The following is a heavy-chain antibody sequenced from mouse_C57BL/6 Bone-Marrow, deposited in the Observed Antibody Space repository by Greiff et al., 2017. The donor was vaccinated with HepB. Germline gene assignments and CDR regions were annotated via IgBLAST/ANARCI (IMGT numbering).Heavy chain of an antibody. CDR1: GFSLSTFGMG. Sequence: QVTLKVSGPGILQPSQTLSLTCSFSGFSLSTFGMGVGWIRQPSGKGLEWLVHIWWDDDKYYNPALKSRLTISKDTSKNQVFLKIANVDTADTATYYCARIGDYYGSSYWYFDVWGTGTTVTVSS. D-gene: IGHD1-1*01. V-gene: IGHV8-8*01. J-gene: IGHJ1*03. CDR2: IWWDDDK. CDR3: ARIGDYYGSSYWYFDV.